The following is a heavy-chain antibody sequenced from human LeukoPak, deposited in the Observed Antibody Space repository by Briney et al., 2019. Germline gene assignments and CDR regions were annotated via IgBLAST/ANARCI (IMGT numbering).Heavy chain of an antibody. J-gene: IGHJ4*02. CDR2: IYYSGST. V-gene: IGHV4-59*01. Sequence: SETLSLTCTDSGGSISSYYWSWIRQPPGKGLEWIGYIYYSGSTNYNPSLKSRVTISVDTSKNQFSLKLSSVTAADTAVYYCAAYCSSTSCNPGGFDYWGQGTLVTVSS. D-gene: IGHD2-2*01. CDR3: AAYCSSTSCNPGGFDY. CDR1: GGSISSYY.